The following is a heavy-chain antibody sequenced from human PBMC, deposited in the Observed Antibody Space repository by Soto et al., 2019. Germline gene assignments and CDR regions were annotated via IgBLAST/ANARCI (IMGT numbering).Heavy chain of an antibody. CDR3: ARHNGFLEWNKGWFDP. V-gene: IGHV4-39*01. D-gene: IGHD3-3*01. CDR1: GGSISSSSYY. Sequence: SETLSLTCTVSGGSISSSSYYWGWIRQPPGKGLEWIGSIYYSGSTHYNPSLKSRVTISVDTSKNQFSLKLSSVTAADTAVYYCARHNGFLEWNKGWFDPWGQGTLVTVSS. CDR2: IYYSGST. J-gene: IGHJ5*02.